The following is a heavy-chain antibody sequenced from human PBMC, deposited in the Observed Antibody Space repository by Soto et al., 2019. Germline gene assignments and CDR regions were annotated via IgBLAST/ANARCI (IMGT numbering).Heavy chain of an antibody. CDR1: GFTFSSYW. CDR3: ARERLFGSAATYYFDY. D-gene: IGHD2-15*01. CDR2: IKQDGSEK. Sequence: EVQLVESGGGLVQPGGSLRLSCAASGFTFSSYWMSWVRQAPGKGLEWVANIKQDGSEKYYVDSVKGRFTISRDNAKNELYLQMNSLRAEDTAVYYCARERLFGSAATYYFDYWGQGTLVTVSS. J-gene: IGHJ4*02. V-gene: IGHV3-7*03.